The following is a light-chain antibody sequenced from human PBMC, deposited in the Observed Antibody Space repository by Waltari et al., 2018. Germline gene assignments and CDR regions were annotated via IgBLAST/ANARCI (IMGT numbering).Light chain of an antibody. CDR2: TAS. J-gene: IGKJ2*03. CDR3: HQTFSLPNS. CDR1: QTINQY. V-gene: IGKV1-39*01. Sequence: DIQMTQSPSSLSASAGDRVTITCRASQTINQYVNWYQQKPGKAPTLLIYTASTLQSGVPSRFSGSGGGTLFTLTISSLQPEDFATYFCHQTFSLPNSFGQGTKVDI.